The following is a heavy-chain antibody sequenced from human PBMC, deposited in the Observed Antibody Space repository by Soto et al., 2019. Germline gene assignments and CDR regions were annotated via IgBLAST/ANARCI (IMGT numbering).Heavy chain of an antibody. V-gene: IGHV1-69*04. D-gene: IGHD1-1*01. CDR2: IIPILGIA. CDR1: GGTFSSNT. Sequence: GASVKLSCKDSGGTFSSNTISWVRQAPGQGLEWMGRIIPILGIANYAQKFQGRVTITADKSTSTAYMELSSLRSEDTAVYYCARERPTGTSSSFDYWGQGTLVTVSS. CDR3: ARERPTGTSSSFDY. J-gene: IGHJ4*02.